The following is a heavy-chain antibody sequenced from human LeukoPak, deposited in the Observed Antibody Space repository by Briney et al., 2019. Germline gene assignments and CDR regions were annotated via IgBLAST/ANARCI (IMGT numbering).Heavy chain of an antibody. CDR2: LWFDGSNA. V-gene: IGHV3-33*01. CDR3: ARGSGWSESVDAFDI. J-gene: IGHJ3*02. CDR1: GFIFSTYG. Sequence: GTSLRLSCAASGFIFSTYGMHWVRQAPGKGLEWVAVLWFDGSNAYYADSVRGRFTISRDNSKSTLYLQMNSLRAEDTAVYYCARGSGWSESVDAFDIWGQGTMITVSS. D-gene: IGHD6-13*01.